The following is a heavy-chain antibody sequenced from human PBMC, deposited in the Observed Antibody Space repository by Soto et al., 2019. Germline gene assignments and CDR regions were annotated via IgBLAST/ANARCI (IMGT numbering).Heavy chain of an antibody. CDR3: ARFGSGSYQGPYCYGMDV. CDR1: GGSISSYY. V-gene: IGHV4-59*01. D-gene: IGHD3-10*01. CDR2: IYFSGST. J-gene: IGHJ6*02. Sequence: SETLSLSCTVSGGSISSYYWSWIRQPPGKGLEWIGYIYFSGSTNYNPSLKSRVTISVDTSKNQFSLKLSSVTAADTAVYYCARFGSGSYQGPYCYGMDVWGQGTTVTVSS.